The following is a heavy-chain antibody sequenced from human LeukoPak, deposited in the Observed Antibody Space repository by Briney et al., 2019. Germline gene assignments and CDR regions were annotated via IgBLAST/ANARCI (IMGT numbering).Heavy chain of an antibody. Sequence: SETLSLTCTVSGGSINGYYWSWIRQPPGKGLEWIGYIYYSGSTNYNPSLKSRVTISVDTSKNQFSLKLSSVTAADTAVYYCARDRRGGGLPFDYWGQGTLVTVSS. CDR3: ARDRRGGGLPFDY. J-gene: IGHJ4*02. D-gene: IGHD3-10*01. CDR2: IYYSGST. CDR1: GGSINGYY. V-gene: IGHV4-59*01.